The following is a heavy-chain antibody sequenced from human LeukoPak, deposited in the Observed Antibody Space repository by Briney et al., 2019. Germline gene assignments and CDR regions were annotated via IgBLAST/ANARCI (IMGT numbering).Heavy chain of an antibody. CDR3: AAGIAAAAPFDY. D-gene: IGHD6-13*01. Sequence: SQTLSLTCTVSGGSISSGGYYWSWIRQHPGKGLEWIGYIYYSGSTYYNPSLKSRVTISVDTSKNRFSLKLSSVTAADTAVYYCAAGIAAAAPFDYWGQGTLVTVSS. J-gene: IGHJ4*02. V-gene: IGHV4-31*03. CDR2: IYYSGST. CDR1: GGSISSGGYY.